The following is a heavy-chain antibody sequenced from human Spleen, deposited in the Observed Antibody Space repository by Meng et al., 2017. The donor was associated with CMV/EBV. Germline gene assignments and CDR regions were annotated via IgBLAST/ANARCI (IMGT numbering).Heavy chain of an antibody. J-gene: IGHJ6*02. Sequence: GESLKISCAASGFTFSSYWMSWVRQAPGKGLEWVANIKQDGSEKYYVDSVKGRFTISRDNAKNSLYLQMNSLRVEDTAVYYCARDEPACSSTSCYYYYYGMDVWGQGTTVTVSS. CDR3: ARDEPACSSTSCYYYYYGMDV. CDR2: IKQDGSEK. CDR1: GFTFSSYW. D-gene: IGHD2-2*01. V-gene: IGHV3-7*01.